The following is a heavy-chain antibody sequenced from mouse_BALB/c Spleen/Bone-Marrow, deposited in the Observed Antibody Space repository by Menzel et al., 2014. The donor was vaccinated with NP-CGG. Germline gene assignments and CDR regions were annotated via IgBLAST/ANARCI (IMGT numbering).Heavy chain of an antibody. CDR3: ARRLRYYAMDY. J-gene: IGHJ4*01. V-gene: IGHV2-2*02. Sequence: VKLVESGPGLVQPSQSLSITCTVSGFSLTSYGVHWVRQSPGKGLEWLGVIWSGGSTDYNAAFTSRLSISKDNSKSQVFFKMNSLQANDTAIYYCARRLRYYAMDYWGQGTSVTVSS. CDR2: IWSGGST. CDR1: GFSLTSYG. D-gene: IGHD2-2*01.